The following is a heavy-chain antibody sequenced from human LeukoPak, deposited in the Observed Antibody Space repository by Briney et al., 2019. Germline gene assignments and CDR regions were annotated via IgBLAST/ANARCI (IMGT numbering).Heavy chain of an antibody. CDR2: IRSKADTYAT. Sequence: TGGSLRLSXAASGFTFSDSAIHWVRQATGKGLEWVGRIRSKADTYATTYGASLKGRFTISRDDSRNRAYLQMSSLRTEDTAVYYCTREYSSGWPFDFWGQGTLVTVSS. J-gene: IGHJ4*02. V-gene: IGHV3-73*01. D-gene: IGHD6-19*01. CDR1: GFTFSDSA. CDR3: TREYSSGWPFDF.